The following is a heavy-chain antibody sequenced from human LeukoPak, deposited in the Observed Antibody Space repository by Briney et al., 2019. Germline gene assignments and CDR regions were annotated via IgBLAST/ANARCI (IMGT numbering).Heavy chain of an antibody. Sequence: SETLSLTCTGSGGSVSIGSYYWSWIRQPPGKGLEWIGYIYYSGSTNYNPSLKSRVTISVDTSKYQFSLKLSSVTAADTAVYYCARAYYDSSGLDYWGQGTLVTVSS. CDR2: IYYSGST. J-gene: IGHJ4*02. CDR1: GGSVSIGSYY. V-gene: IGHV4-61*01. D-gene: IGHD3-22*01. CDR3: ARAYYDSSGLDY.